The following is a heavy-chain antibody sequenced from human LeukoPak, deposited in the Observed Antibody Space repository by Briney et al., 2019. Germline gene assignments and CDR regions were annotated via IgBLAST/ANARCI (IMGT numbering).Heavy chain of an antibody. J-gene: IGHJ4*02. CDR3: AREESITGTTDY. CDR2: ISPDGSTT. D-gene: IGHD1-7*01. V-gene: IGHV3-74*01. Sequence: GGSLRLSCAASGFTFSSKWMHWVRQAPGRGLVWVSRISPDGSTTSYADSVKARFTISRDNARNTLFLQMNSLRAEDTAVYYCAREESITGTTDYWGQGTLVTVSS. CDR1: GFTFSSKW.